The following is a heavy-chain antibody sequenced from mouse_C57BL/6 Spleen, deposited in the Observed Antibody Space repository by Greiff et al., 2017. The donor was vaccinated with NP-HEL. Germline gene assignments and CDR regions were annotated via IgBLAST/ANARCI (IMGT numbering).Heavy chain of an antibody. V-gene: IGHV3-6*01. CDR3: ARVNGLTAQKAMDY. Sequence: DVKLVESGPGLVKPSQSLSLTCSVTGYSITSGYYWNWIRQFPGNKLEWMGYISYDGSNNYNPSLKNRISITRDTSKNQFFLKLNSVTTEDTATYYCARVNGLTAQKAMDYWGQGTSVTVSS. D-gene: IGHD3-2*02. CDR2: ISYDGSN. CDR1: GYSITSGYY. J-gene: IGHJ4*01.